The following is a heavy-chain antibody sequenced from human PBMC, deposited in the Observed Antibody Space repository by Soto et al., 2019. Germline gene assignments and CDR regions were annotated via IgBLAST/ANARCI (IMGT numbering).Heavy chain of an antibody. J-gene: IGHJ4*02. V-gene: IGHV3-9*01. D-gene: IGHD3-10*01. CDR2: VSPTGDTV. Sequence: VQAVASGGGLVQPGRSLRLSCAVSGFRFEQYVMHWVRQAPGKGLECVSTVSPTGDTVAYADSVEGRFTVSRDNAKNYLYLQMNSLTGDDTAFYYVLKDAPNGSIDDWGQGTLVTVSS. CDR1: GFRFEQYV. CDR3: LKDAPNGSIDD.